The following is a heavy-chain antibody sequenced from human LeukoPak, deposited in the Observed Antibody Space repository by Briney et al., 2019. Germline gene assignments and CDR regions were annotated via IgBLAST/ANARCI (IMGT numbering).Heavy chain of an antibody. CDR1: GITFSNYT. CDR2: ISGSAHKI. CDR3: AGRVTGYSSGYVY. D-gene: IGHD5-18*01. V-gene: IGHV3-23*01. Sequence: GGSLRLSCVASGITFSNYTVSWVRQAPEKGLDWVSVISGSAHKIRYADSVKGRFTISRDNSENIVYLQMNNLRAEDTAVYYCAGRVTGYSSGYVYWGQGTLVTVSS. J-gene: IGHJ4*02.